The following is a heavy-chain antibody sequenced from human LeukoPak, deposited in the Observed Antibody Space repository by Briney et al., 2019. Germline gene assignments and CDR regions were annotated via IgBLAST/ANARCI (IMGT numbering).Heavy chain of an antibody. V-gene: IGHV3-74*01. CDR3: ARDLPLDLDV. J-gene: IGHJ6*04. Sequence: GGSLRLPCAASVFSFSSYWMHCVRQAPGKGLVWVSCISTDGSETRYADSVKGRFTISRDNAKNSLYLQMNSLRAEDTAVYYCARDLPLDLDVWGKGTTLTVSS. CDR2: ISTDGSET. CDR1: VFSFSSYW.